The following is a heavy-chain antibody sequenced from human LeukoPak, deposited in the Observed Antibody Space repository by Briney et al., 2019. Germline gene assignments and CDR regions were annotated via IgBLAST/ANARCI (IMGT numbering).Heavy chain of an antibody. CDR1: GGTFSSYA. CDR3: ARDPGIAMAKSYYYYGMDV. V-gene: IGHV1-69*13. D-gene: IGHD6-19*01. Sequence: ASVKVSCKASGGTFSSYAISWVRQAPGQGLEWMGGIIPIFGTANYAQKFQGRVTITADESTSTAYMELSSLRSEDTAVYYCARDPGIAMAKSYYYYGMDVWGQGTTVTVSS. J-gene: IGHJ6*02. CDR2: IIPIFGTA.